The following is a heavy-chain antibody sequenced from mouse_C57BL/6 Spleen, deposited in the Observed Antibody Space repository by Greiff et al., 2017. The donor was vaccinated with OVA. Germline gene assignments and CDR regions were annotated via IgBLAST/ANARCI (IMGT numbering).Heavy chain of an antibody. CDR3: ARPTVVAGGDAMDY. J-gene: IGHJ4*01. CDR1: GYAFTNYL. V-gene: IGHV1-54*01. CDR2: INPGSGGT. D-gene: IGHD1-1*01. Sequence: QVHVKQSGAELVRPGTSVKVSCKASGYAFTNYLIEWVKQRPGQGLEWIGVINPGSGGTNYNEKFKGKATLTADKSSSAAYMQLSRLTSEDSAVYFRARPTVVAGGDAMDYWGQGTSVTVSA.